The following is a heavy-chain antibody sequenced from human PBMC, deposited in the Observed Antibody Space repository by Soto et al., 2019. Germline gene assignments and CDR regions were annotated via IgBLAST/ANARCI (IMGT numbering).Heavy chain of an antibody. CDR2: INHSGST. D-gene: IGHD6-13*01. CDR1: GGSFSGYY. CDR3: ARGQQLVRAPTRGWFDP. Sequence: SETLSLTCAVYGGSFSGYYWSWIRQPPGKGLEWIGEINHSGSTNYNPSLKSRVTISVDTSKNHFSLKLSSVTAADTAVYYCARGQQLVRAPTRGWFDPWGQGTLVTVFS. J-gene: IGHJ5*02. V-gene: IGHV4-34*01.